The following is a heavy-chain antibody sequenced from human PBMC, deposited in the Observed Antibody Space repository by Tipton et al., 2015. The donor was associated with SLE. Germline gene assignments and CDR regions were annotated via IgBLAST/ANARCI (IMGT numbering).Heavy chain of an antibody. J-gene: IGHJ6*03. V-gene: IGHV4-34*01. CDR1: GGSFSCYY. D-gene: IGHD3-16*01. Sequence: LRLSCAVYGGSFSCYYWSWIRQPPGKGLEWIGEINHSGSTNYNPSLKSRVTISVDTSKNQFSLKLSSVTAADTAVYYCARGTSDYYYYYYMDVWGKGTTVTVTS. CDR3: ARGTSDYYYYYYMDV. CDR2: INHSGST.